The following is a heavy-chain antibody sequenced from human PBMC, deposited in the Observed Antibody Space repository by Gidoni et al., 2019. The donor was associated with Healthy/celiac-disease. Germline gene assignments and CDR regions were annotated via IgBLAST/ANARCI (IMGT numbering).Heavy chain of an antibody. J-gene: IGHJ2*01. Sequence: EVQLVESGGGLVQPGGSLRLSCAASGFTFSSYWMSWVRQAPGKGLEWVANIKQDGSEKYYVDSVKVRFTISRDNAKNSLYLQMNSLRAEDTAVYYCARGWGSFYDWYFDLWGRGTLVTVSS. V-gene: IGHV3-7*01. CDR2: IKQDGSEK. CDR1: GFTFSSYW. D-gene: IGHD3-16*01. CDR3: ARGWGSFYDWYFDL.